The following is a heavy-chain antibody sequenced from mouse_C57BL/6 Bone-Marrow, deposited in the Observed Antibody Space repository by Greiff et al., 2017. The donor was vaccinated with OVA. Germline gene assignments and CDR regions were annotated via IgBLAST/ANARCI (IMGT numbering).Heavy chain of an antibody. Sequence: EVQRVESGPELVKPGASVKISCKASGYSFTGYYMNWVKQSPEKSLEWIGEINPSTGGTTYTQKFKAKATLTVDKSSSTAYMQLKSLTSEDSAVYDCARERTAQATSGYWGQGTTLTVSS. CDR2: INPSTGGT. CDR1: GYSFTGYY. CDR3: ARERTAQATSGY. V-gene: IGHV1-42*01. J-gene: IGHJ2*01. D-gene: IGHD3-2*02.